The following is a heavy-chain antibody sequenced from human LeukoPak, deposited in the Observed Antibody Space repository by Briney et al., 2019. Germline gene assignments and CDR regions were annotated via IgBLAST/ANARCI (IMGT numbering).Heavy chain of an antibody. J-gene: IGHJ6*02. D-gene: IGHD3-10*01. V-gene: IGHV4-4*07. CDR2: IYTSGST. CDR3: ARGEYYYGSGQLMDV. CDR1: GGSISSYY. Sequence: SETLSLTCTVSGGSISSYYWSWIRQPAGKGLEWIGRIYTSGSTNYNPSLKSRVTMSVDTSKNQFSLKLSSVTAADTAVYYCARGEYYYGSGQLMDVWGQGTTVTVSS.